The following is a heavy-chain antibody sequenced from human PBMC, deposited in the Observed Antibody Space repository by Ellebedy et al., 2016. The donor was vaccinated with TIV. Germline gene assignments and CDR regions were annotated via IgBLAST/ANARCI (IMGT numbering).Heavy chain of an antibody. D-gene: IGHD5-18*01. CDR1: GFPFSRYA. Sequence: ESLKISCAASGFPFSRYAMSWDRQAPGTGLEWVPGIFGSGGGISYADSVKGRFTISRDNSKSMVHLQMNSLRPEDTAVYYCAKDRTSGDGYWVFDQWGQGTLVTVSS. CDR3: AKDRTSGDGYWVFDQ. CDR2: IFGSGGGI. J-gene: IGHJ4*02. V-gene: IGHV3-23*01.